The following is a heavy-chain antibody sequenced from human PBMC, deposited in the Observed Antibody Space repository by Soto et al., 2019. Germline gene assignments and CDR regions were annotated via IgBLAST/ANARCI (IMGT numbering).Heavy chain of an antibody. CDR3: TTGLRWFGEF. V-gene: IGHV3-15*01. CDR1: GVTFSNVW. Sequence: EVQLVESGGGLVIPGGSLRLSCAASGVTFSNVWVTWVRQAPGRGLEWVGRIKSNAYGGTIDYAAPVKGRFTISRDDSRNTVSLQMNSLKTEDTAVYHCTTGLRWFGEFWGQGSRVNVSS. J-gene: IGHJ4*02. D-gene: IGHD3-10*01. CDR2: IKSNAYGGTI.